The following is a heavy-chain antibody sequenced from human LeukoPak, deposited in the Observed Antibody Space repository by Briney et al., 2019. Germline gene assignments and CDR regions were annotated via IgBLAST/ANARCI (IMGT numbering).Heavy chain of an antibody. CDR3: ARVRAAAAGTAVDY. CDR1: GGSFSGYY. CDR2: INHSGST. J-gene: IGHJ4*02. V-gene: IGHV4-34*01. D-gene: IGHD6-13*01. Sequence: PSETLSLTCAVYGGSFSGYYWSWIRQPPGKGLEWIGEINHSGSTNYNPSLKSRVTISVDTSKNQFSLKLSSVAAADTALYYCARVRAAAAGTAVDYWGQGTLVTVSS.